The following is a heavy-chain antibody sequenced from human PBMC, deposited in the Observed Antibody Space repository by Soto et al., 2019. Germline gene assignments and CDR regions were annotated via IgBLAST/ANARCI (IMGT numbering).Heavy chain of an antibody. Sequence: ASVKVSWKASGYTFTSDDINWVRQAPGQGLEWMGWANPNSGNTGYAQKFQGRLSMTTNTSTTTAYMELNSLKSDDSAVYFCAMRLLTNQFDFWRGARGFTQKHYYMDVWGSGPTVTVSS. CDR3: AMRLLTNQFDFWRGARGFTQKHYYMDV. J-gene: IGHJ6*03. CDR1: GYTFTSDD. CDR2: ANPNSGNT. V-gene: IGHV1-8*01. D-gene: IGHD3-3*01.